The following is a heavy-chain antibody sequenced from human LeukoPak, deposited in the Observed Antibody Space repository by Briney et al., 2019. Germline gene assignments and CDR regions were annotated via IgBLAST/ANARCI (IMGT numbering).Heavy chain of an antibody. CDR1: GGSINNYY. CDR3: AREGSGWYSDY. D-gene: IGHD6-19*01. J-gene: IGHJ4*02. V-gene: IGHV4-4*07. CDR2: IHTSGST. Sequence: SETLSLXCTVSGGSINNYYWSWIRQPAGKGLEWIGRIHTSGSTNYNPSLKSRVTMSVDTSKNQFSLKLSSVTAADTAVYYCAREGSGWYSDYWGQGTLVTVSS.